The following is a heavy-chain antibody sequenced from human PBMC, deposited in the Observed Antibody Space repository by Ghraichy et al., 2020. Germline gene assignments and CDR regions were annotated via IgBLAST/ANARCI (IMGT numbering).Heavy chain of an antibody. D-gene: IGHD3-3*01. CDR2: ISGVGEST. CDR1: GISFGNYA. CDR3: AKDLLAFAAKRSPHYFDS. Sequence: GGSLRLSCAASGISFGNYAMGWVRQAPGKGLEWVSGISGVGESTHYADSVKGRFTISRDNSNNTLYLQMHSLRAEDTAVYYCAKDLLAFAAKRSPHYFDSWGQGTLVIVSA. J-gene: IGHJ4*02. V-gene: IGHV3-23*01.